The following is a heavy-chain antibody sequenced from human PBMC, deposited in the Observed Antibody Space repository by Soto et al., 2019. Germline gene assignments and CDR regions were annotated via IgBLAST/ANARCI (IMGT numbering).Heavy chain of an antibody. J-gene: IGHJ5*02. CDR2: IYHSGST. CDR3: ARGARYLDWVPPYNWFDP. CDR1: SGSISSSNW. V-gene: IGHV4-4*02. Sequence: SETLSLTCAVSSGSISSSNWWSWVRQPPGKGLEWIGEIYHSGSTNYNPSLKSRVTISVDKSKNQFSLKLSSVTAADTAVYYCARGARYLDWVPPYNWFDPWGQGTLVTVSS. D-gene: IGHD3-9*01.